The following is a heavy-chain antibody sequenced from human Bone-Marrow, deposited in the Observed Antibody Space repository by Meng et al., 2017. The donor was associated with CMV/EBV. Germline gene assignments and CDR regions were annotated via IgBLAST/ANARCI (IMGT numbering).Heavy chain of an antibody. CDR1: SR. D-gene: IGHD3-3*01. CDR2: ISSSNSDM. Sequence: SRLNWVRQAPGTGLEWVSSISSSNSDMSYADSVKGRFTLSRDNAKNSLYLQMNSLRAEDTAVYYCARDKTRKRITIFGVVMDGWFDPWGQGTLVTVSS. CDR3: ARDKTRKRITIFGVVMDGWFDP. J-gene: IGHJ5*02. V-gene: IGHV3-21*01.